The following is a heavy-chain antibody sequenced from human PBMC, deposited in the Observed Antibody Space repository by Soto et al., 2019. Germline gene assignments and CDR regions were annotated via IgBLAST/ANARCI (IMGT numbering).Heavy chain of an antibody. V-gene: IGHV3-21*01. CDR1: GVPCSTHS. J-gene: IGHJ6*04. D-gene: IGHD3-22*01. CDR2: VSASSTYI. CDR3: ARHAYYHDSSAYFFP. Sequence: SLRLPCAAAGVPCSTHSVRWIRKDPGKGLEWVSSVSASSTYIHYADSVKGRFTISRDNAKNSLSLQMNSLRAEDTAVYYCARHAYYHDSSAYFFPWGKRTTVTVSS.